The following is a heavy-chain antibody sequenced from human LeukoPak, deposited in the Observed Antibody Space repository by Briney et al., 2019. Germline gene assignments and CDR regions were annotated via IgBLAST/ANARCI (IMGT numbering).Heavy chain of an antibody. V-gene: IGHV5-51*01. CDR1: GYRFTNYW. CDR3: AIGGDSTTSCYRCFDY. Sequence: GESLKISCKGSGYRFTNYWIGWVRQMPGKGLEWMGLIYPDDSDTRYSPSFQGQVTITADKSISTAYLQWSSLKASDTAMYYCAIGGDSTTSCYRCFDYWGQGTLVTVSS. J-gene: IGHJ4*02. CDR2: IYPDDSDT. D-gene: IGHD2-2*02.